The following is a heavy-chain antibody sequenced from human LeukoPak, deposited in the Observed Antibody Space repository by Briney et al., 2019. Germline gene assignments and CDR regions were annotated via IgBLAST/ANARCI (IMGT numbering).Heavy chain of an antibody. V-gene: IGHV1-2*02. Sequence: ASVKVSCKASGYTFTGYYMHWVRQAPGQGLEWMGWINPNSGGTNYAQKFQGRVTMTRDTSISTAYMELSRLRSDDTALYYCARAIAAAGTNYFDYWGQGTLVTVS. J-gene: IGHJ4*02. D-gene: IGHD6-13*01. CDR1: GYTFTGYY. CDR3: ARAIAAAGTNYFDY. CDR2: INPNSGGT.